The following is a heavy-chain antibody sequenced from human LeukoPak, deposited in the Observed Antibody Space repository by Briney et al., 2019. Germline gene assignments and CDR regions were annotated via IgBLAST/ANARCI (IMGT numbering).Heavy chain of an antibody. CDR3: ARGPDYDFWSGYRYFDY. CDR2: IKQDGSEK. J-gene: IGHJ4*02. Sequence: GGSLRLSCAASGFTFSSYWMSWVRQAPGKGLEWVANIKQDGSEKYYVGSVKGRFTISRDNAKNSLYLQMNSLRAEDTAVYYCARGPDYDFWSGYRYFDYWGQGTLVTVSS. CDR1: GFTFSSYW. D-gene: IGHD3-3*01. V-gene: IGHV3-7*01.